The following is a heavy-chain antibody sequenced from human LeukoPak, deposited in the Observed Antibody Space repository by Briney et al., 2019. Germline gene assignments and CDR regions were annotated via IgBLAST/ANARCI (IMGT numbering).Heavy chain of an antibody. D-gene: IGHD3-22*01. CDR2: IYDSGST. J-gene: IGHJ4*02. V-gene: IGHV4-39*07. Sequence: SETLSLTCTVSDGSISSSSYYWGWIRQPPGKGLEWIGSIYDSGSTYYNPSLRSRATISVDTSKNQFSLKLSSVTAADTAVYYCARDGYAFDSSGYHFDYWGQGTLVTVSS. CDR1: DGSISSSSYY. CDR3: ARDGYAFDSSGYHFDY.